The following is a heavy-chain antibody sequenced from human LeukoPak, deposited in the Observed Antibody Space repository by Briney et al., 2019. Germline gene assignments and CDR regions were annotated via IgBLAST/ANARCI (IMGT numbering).Heavy chain of an antibody. CDR1: GGTFSSYA. CDR2: ISAYNGNT. CDR3: ARVRWFGEFEAFDI. V-gene: IGHV1-18*01. D-gene: IGHD3-10*01. Sequence: ASVKVSCKASGGTFSSYAISWVRQAPGQGLEWMGWISAYNGNTNYAQKLQGRVTMTTDTSTSTAYMELRSLRSDDTAVYYCARVRWFGEFEAFDIWGQGTMVTVSS. J-gene: IGHJ3*02.